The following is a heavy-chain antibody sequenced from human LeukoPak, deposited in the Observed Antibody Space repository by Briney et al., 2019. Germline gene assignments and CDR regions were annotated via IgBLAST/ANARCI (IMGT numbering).Heavy chain of an antibody. CDR2: IYTSGST. CDR3: ARDRGDFTYYDFWSGYPAPYYFDY. V-gene: IGHV4-4*07. Sequence: ASETLSLTCTVSGGSISSYYWSWIRQPAGKGLEWIGRIYTSGSTNYNPSLKSRVTMSVDTSKSQFSLKLSSVTAADTAVYYCARDRGDFTYYDFWSGYPAPYYFDYWGQGTLVTVSS. D-gene: IGHD3-3*01. CDR1: GGSISSYY. J-gene: IGHJ4*02.